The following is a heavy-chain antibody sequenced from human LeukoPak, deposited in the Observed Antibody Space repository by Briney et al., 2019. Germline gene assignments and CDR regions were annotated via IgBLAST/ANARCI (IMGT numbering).Heavy chain of an antibody. J-gene: IGHJ3*02. V-gene: IGHV4-59*01. Sequence: PSGTLSLTCTVSGGSISSYYWSWIRQPPGKGLEWTGYIYYSGSTNYNPSLKSRVTISVDTSKNQFSLKLSSVTAADTAVYYCARIAAAGTRAFDIWGQGTMVTVSS. CDR2: IYYSGST. CDR1: GGSISSYY. CDR3: ARIAAAGTRAFDI. D-gene: IGHD6-13*01.